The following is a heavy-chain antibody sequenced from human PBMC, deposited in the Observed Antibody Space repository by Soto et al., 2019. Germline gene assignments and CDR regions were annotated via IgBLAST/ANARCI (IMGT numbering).Heavy chain of an antibody. V-gene: IGHV4-59*01. CDR2: IYYSGRT. D-gene: IGHD4-4*01. Sequence: SETLSLTCTVSGGSISSYYWSWIRQPPGKGLEWIGYIYYSGRTNYNPSLKRRVTISVDTSKNQFSLKLSSVTAVDPAVDYSARFAITTSVNGYDPWGQGTLVTVSS. CDR1: GGSISSYY. J-gene: IGHJ5*02. CDR3: ARFAITTSVNGYDP.